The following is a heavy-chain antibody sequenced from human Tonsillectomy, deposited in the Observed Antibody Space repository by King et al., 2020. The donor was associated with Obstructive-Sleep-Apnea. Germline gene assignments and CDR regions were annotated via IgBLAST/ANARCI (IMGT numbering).Heavy chain of an antibody. J-gene: IGHJ2*01. CDR2: IYWDDDK. CDR3: AHSSDYYDSSGYYPLDL. CDR1: GLSLSTSGVG. V-gene: IGHV2-5*02. Sequence: TLKESGPTLVKPPQTLTLTCTFSGLSLSTSGVGVGWIRQPPGKALEWLALIYWDDDKRYSTSLKSRLTITKDTSKNQVVLTMTNMDPVDTATYYCAHSSDYYDSSGYYPLDLWGRGTLVTVSS. D-gene: IGHD3-22*01.